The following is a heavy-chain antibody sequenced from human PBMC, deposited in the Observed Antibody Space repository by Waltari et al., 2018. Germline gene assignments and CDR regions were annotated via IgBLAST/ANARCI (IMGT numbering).Heavy chain of an antibody. Sequence: QVQLQESGPGLVKPSETLSLTCTVSGGSISSYYWSWIRQPPGKGLEWIGYIYYSGSTNHNPSRKSRVTISVDTSKNQFSLKLSSVTAADTAVYYCASLPGTGDGAFDYWGQGTLVTVSS. CDR2: IYYSGST. V-gene: IGHV4-59*01. D-gene: IGHD3-16*01. CDR1: GGSISSYY. J-gene: IGHJ4*02. CDR3: ASLPGTGDGAFDY.